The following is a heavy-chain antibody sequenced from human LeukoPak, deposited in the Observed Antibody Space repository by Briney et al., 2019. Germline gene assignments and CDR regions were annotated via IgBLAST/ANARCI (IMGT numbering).Heavy chain of an antibody. CDR3: AKDISSTSSTPFDP. Sequence: GGSLRLSCVVSGIKLSNYGMSWVRQAPGKGLEWVSAISGSGTATHYAASVRGRFTVSRDNSKNTVYLEMNSLRAEDTAIYYCAKDISSTSSTPFDPWGQGTLVTVSS. V-gene: IGHV3-23*01. CDR2: ISGSGTAT. D-gene: IGHD3-3*02. CDR1: GIKLSNYG. J-gene: IGHJ5*02.